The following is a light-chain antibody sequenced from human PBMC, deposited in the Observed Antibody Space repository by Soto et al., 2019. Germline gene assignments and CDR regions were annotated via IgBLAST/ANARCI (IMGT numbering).Light chain of an antibody. CDR3: QQYNHWPLYT. CDR2: DAS. CDR1: QSVSRN. J-gene: IGKJ2*01. Sequence: EVVMTQSPATLSVSPGERATLSCRASQSVSRNLAWYQQRPGRAPRLLIYDASTRATNIPTRFSGSGSGTVFNLTISSLQSEDFAVYYCQQYNHWPLYTFGQGTKLEIK. V-gene: IGKV3-15*01.